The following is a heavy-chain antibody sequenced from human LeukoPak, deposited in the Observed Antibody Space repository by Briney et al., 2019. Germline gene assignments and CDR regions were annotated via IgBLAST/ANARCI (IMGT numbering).Heavy chain of an antibody. CDR1: GFTFSNYA. J-gene: IGHJ4*02. CDR3: AKGLYFDWLSDYFDY. V-gene: IGHV3-30*18. D-gene: IGHD3-9*01. Sequence: GGSLRLSCAASGFTFSNYAMAWVRQIPGKGLEWVAVISYDGSNKYYADSVKGRFTISRDNSKNTLYLQMNSLRAEDTAVYYCAKGLYFDWLSDYFDYWGQGTLVTVSS. CDR2: ISYDGSNK.